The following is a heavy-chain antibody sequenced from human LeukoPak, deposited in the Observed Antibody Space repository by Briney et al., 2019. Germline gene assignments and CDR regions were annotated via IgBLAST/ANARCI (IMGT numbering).Heavy chain of an antibody. Sequence: GASVKVSCKASGGTLSSYAISWVRQAPGQGLEWMGGIIPIFGTANYAQKFQGRVTITADESTSTAYMELSSLRSEDTAVYYCARRRLGYSYGYDLDYWGQGTLVTVSS. CDR2: IIPIFGTA. V-gene: IGHV1-69*13. CDR3: ARRRLGYSYGYDLDY. CDR1: GGTLSSYA. J-gene: IGHJ4*02. D-gene: IGHD5-18*01.